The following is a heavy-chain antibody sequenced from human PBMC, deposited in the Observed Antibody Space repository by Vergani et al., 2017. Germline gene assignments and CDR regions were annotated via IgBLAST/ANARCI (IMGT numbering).Heavy chain of an antibody. D-gene: IGHD3-10*01. CDR2: INHSGGST. J-gene: IGHJ3*02. Sequence: QVPLVQSGAEVKKPGASVKVSCKASGYTFTSYYMHWVRQAPGQGLEWMGIINHSGGSTNYAQKFQGRVTMTRDTATSTVYMELSSLRSDDTAVYYCARERSTSHDACDIWGQGTMVTVSS. CDR3: ARERSTSHDACDI. V-gene: IGHV1-46*03. CDR1: GYTFTSYY.